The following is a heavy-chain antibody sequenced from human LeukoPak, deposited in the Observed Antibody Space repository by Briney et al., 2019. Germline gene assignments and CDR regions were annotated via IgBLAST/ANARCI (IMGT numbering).Heavy chain of an antibody. V-gene: IGHV3-48*03. CDR3: ARSNGLRYFDR. J-gene: IGHJ4*02. Sequence: PGGSLRLSCVASGFTFSTYAMNWIRQATGKGLEWVAYFGSTGTIHYADPMRGRFTISRDNAEMSLFLQMNSLRVDDTAVYYCARSNGLRYFDRWGQGTLVTVSS. D-gene: IGHD4-11*01. CDR2: FGSTGTI. CDR1: GFTFSTYA.